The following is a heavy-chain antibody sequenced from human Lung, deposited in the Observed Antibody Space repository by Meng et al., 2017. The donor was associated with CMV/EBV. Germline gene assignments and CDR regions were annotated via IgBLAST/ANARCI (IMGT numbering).Heavy chain of an antibody. J-gene: IGHJ4*02. Sequence: SCAASGFTFSSYSMNWVRQAPGKGLEWVSSISSSSSYIYYADSVKGRFTISRDNDKNSLYLQMNSLRAEDTAVYYCARDHRTSIAAAGTVDYLGQGXLVTVSS. V-gene: IGHV3-21*01. CDR2: ISSSSSYI. D-gene: IGHD6-13*01. CDR3: ARDHRTSIAAAGTVDY. CDR1: GFTFSSYS.